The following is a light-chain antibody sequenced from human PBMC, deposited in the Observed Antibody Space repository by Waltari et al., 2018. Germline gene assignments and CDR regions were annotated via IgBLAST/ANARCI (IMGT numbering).Light chain of an antibody. Sequence: QAVLTQPASLSASPGASASLTCTLRSDINVGTYKIYWYQQRPGSPPQFLVKYKPDSGTQLGSGVPRLVSGSKDTSANAGILLISGLHAEDEADYYCMILYNNAVVFGGGTKVTVL. CDR1: SDINVGTYK. J-gene: IGLJ3*02. V-gene: IGLV5-45*01. CDR3: MILYNNAVV. CDR2: YKPDSGT.